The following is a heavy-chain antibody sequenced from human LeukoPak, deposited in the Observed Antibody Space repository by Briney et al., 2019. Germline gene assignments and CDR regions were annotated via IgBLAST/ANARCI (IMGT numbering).Heavy chain of an antibody. D-gene: IGHD6-19*01. CDR3: ARGDDSSGWLCDY. Sequence: ASVKVSCKASGYTFTGHYMHWVRQAPGQGLEWMGWINPNSGGTNYAQKFQGRVTMTRDTSISTAYMELSRLRSDDTAVYYCARGDDSSGWLCDYWGQGTLVTVSS. V-gene: IGHV1-2*02. CDR1: GYTFTGHY. CDR2: INPNSGGT. J-gene: IGHJ4*02.